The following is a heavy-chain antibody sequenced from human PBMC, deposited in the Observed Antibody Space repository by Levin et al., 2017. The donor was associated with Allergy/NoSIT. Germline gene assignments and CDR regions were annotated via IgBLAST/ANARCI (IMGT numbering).Heavy chain of an antibody. V-gene: IGHV3-30-3*01. D-gene: IGHD6-19*01. Sequence: GGSLRLSCAASGFTFSSYAMHWVRQAPGKGLVWVAVISYDGSNKYYADSVKGRFTISRDNSKNTLYLQMNSLRAEDTAVYYCARDPWLINAFDIWGQGTMVTVSS. CDR1: GFTFSSYA. CDR2: ISYDGSNK. CDR3: ARDPWLINAFDI. J-gene: IGHJ3*02.